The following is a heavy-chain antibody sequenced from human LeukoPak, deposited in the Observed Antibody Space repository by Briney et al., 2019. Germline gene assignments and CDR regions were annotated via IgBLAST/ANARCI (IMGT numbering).Heavy chain of an antibody. CDR2: ISYDGSNK. CDR1: GFTFSSYG. Sequence: GGSLRLSCTASGFTFSSYGMHWVRQAPGKGLEWVAVISYDGSNKYYADSVKGRFTISRDNSKNTLYLQMNSLRAEDTAVYYCAKLKNYYDSSGHFDYWGQGTLVTVSS. D-gene: IGHD3-22*01. J-gene: IGHJ4*02. CDR3: AKLKNYYDSSGHFDY. V-gene: IGHV3-30*18.